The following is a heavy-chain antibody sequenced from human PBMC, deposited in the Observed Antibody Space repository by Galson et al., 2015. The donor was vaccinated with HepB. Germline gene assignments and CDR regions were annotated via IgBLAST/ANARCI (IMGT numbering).Heavy chain of an antibody. J-gene: IGHJ2*01. V-gene: IGHV1-58*01. CDR1: GFTFTSSA. CDR2: IVVGSGNT. CDR3: AADLTYYYDSSGRHWYFDL. D-gene: IGHD3-22*01. Sequence: SVKVSCKASGFTFTSSAVQWVRQARGQRLEWIGWIVVGSGNTNYAQKFQERVTITRDMSTSTAYMELSSLRSEDTAVYYCAADLTYYYDSSGRHWYFDLWGRGTLVTVSS.